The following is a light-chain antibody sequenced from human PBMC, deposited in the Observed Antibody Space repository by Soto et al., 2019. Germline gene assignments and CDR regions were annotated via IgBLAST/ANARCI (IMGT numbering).Light chain of an antibody. CDR1: QSLRAW. J-gene: IGKJ1*01. Sequence: DIQMTQSPSTLSASVGDSVPIPGRARQSLRAWLAWDQQKPGKAPKFLIYEASSLERGVPSRFSGSGSGTEFTLTISSLQADDFATYYCQQYDKYPWTCGQGTKVEV. CDR3: QQYDKYPWT. V-gene: IGKV1-5*03. CDR2: EAS.